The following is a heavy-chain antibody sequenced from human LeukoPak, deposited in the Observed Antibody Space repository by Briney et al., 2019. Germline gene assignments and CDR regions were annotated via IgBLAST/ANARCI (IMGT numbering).Heavy chain of an antibody. CDR2: IYSGGST. V-gene: IGHV3-53*01. CDR1: GFTFSSYW. D-gene: IGHD5-18*01. Sequence: GGSLRLSCAASGFTFSSYWMSWVRQAPGKGLEWVSVIYSGGSTYYADSVKGRFTISRDNSKNTLYLQMNSLRAEDTAVYYCARLRGYSYGYLDYWGQGTLVTVSS. J-gene: IGHJ4*02. CDR3: ARLRGYSYGYLDY.